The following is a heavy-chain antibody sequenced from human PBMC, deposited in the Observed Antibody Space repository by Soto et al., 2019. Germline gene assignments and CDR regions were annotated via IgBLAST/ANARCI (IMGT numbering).Heavy chain of an antibody. CDR3: ARDGRGATLTPKH. Sequence: QVQLVQSGAEVKKPGASVKVSCKASGYTFASYGITWVRQAPGQGPEWMGWISAYNGNTNYAQKFQDRVTMTTDTSTSTAYMELRSLRSDDTAIYYCARDGRGATLTPKHWGQGTLVTVSS. CDR1: GYTFASYG. D-gene: IGHD3-10*01. V-gene: IGHV1-18*01. J-gene: IGHJ4*02. CDR2: ISAYNGNT.